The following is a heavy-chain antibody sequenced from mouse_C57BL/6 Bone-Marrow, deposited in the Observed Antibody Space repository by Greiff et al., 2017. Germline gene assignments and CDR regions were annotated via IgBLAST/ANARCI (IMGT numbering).Heavy chain of an antibody. Sequence: VQLQQSVAELVRPGASVKLSCTASGFNIKNTYMHWVKQRPEQGLEWIGRIAPANGNTKYAPKFQGKATITADTSSNTAYLQLSSLTSEDTAIYFCASTDYDGAWFAYWGQGTLVTVSA. D-gene: IGHD2-4*01. CDR2: IAPANGNT. J-gene: IGHJ3*01. V-gene: IGHV14-3*01. CDR3: ASTDYDGAWFAY. CDR1: GFNIKNTY.